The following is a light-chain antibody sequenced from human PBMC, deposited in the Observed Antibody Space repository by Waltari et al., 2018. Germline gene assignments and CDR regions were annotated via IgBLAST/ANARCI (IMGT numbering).Light chain of an antibody. CDR2: AAS. CDR1: QGISND. CDR3: QKYNTGLT. V-gene: IGKV1-27*01. J-gene: IGKJ4*01. Sequence: DIQMTHSPSSLSASVGDRVTITCRASQGISNDLAWVQQKPGKVPKLLIYAASTLQLGVPSRFSGRGSGTDFSLTISSLQPEDVATYYCQKYNTGLTFGGGTKVEIK.